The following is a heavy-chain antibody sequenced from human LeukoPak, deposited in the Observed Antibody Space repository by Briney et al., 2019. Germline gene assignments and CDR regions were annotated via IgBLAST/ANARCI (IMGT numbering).Heavy chain of an antibody. CDR2: INHSGST. J-gene: IGHJ4*02. Sequence: SETLSLTCAVYGGSFSGYYWSWIRQPPGKGLEWIGEINHSGSTNYNPSLKSRVTISVDTSKNQFSLKLSSVTAADTAVYYCARGAYDSSGYPGWFDYWGQGTLVTVSS. CDR3: ARGAYDSSGYPGWFDY. V-gene: IGHV4-34*01. CDR1: GGSFSGYY. D-gene: IGHD3-22*01.